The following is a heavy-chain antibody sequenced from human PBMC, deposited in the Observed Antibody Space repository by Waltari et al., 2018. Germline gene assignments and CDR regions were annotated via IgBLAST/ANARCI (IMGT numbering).Heavy chain of an antibody. CDR3: ARGLIEQQLVAPFDY. CDR2: MNPNSGNT. Sequence: QVQLVQSGAEVKKPGASVKVSCKASEYTFTSYDINWVRQATGQGLEWMGWMNPNSGNTGYAQKVQGRVTMTRNTSISTAYMELSSLRSEDTAVYYCARGLIEQQLVAPFDYWGQGTLVTVSS. J-gene: IGHJ4*02. V-gene: IGHV1-8*01. D-gene: IGHD6-13*01. CDR1: EYTFTSYD.